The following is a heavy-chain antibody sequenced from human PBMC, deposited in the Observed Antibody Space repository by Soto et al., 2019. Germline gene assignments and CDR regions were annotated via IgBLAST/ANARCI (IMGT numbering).Heavy chain of an antibody. CDR2: IIPIFGTA. V-gene: IGHV1-69*05. CDR3: AAVGEFDY. J-gene: IGHJ4*02. Sequence: GASVKVSCKASGGTFSSYAISWVRQAPGQGLEWMGGIIPIFGTANYAQKFQERVSITRDMSTSTAYMELSGLRSDDTAMYYCAAVGEFDYWGQGTLVTVSS. CDR1: GGTFSSYA.